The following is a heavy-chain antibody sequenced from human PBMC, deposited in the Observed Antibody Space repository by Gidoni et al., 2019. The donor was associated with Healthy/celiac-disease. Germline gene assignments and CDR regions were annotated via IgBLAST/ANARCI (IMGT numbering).Heavy chain of an antibody. CDR1: GYRFTSYW. V-gene: IGHV5-51*01. J-gene: IGHJ4*02. CDR3: ARRAGYYYDSSGYYPWYFDY. Sequence: EVQLVQSGAEVKKPGESLKISCKGSGYRFTSYWIAWVPQMPGKGLEWMGIIYPGDPDTRYSPSFQGQVTISADKSISTAYLQWSSLKASDTAMYYCARRAGYYYDSSGYYPWYFDYWGQGTLVTVSS. D-gene: IGHD3-22*01. CDR2: IYPGDPDT.